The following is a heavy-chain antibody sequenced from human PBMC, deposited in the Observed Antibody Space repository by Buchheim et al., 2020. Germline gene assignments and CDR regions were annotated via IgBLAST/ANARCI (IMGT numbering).Heavy chain of an antibody. J-gene: IGHJ6*02. CDR3: ARVIVARYYYYYGMDV. CDR2: ISYDGSNK. Sequence: QVQLVESGGGVVQPGRSLRLPCAASGFTFSSYAMHWVRQAPGKGLEWVAVISYDGSNKYYADSVKGRFTISRDNSKNTLYLQMNSLRAEDTAVYYCARVIVARYYYYYGMDVWGQGTT. CDR1: GFTFSSYA. V-gene: IGHV3-30-3*01. D-gene: IGHD2-15*01.